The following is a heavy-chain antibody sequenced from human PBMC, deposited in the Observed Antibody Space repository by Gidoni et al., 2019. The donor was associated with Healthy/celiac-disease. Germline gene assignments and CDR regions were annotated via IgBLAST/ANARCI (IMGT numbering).Heavy chain of an antibody. D-gene: IGHD1-26*01. CDR2: VYYSGST. J-gene: IGHJ4*02. CDR3: ARCIPGGSYYEGYFDY. CDR1: GGSISSGSYD. V-gene: IGHV4-39*01. Sequence: QMQLQESGPGLVQPSETLSLTCTVSGGSISSGSYDWGWIRQPPGKGLEWIVSVYYSGSTYYNPSLKSRVTISVDTSKNQFSLKLSSVTAADTAVYYCARCIPGGSYYEGYFDYWGQGTLVTVSS.